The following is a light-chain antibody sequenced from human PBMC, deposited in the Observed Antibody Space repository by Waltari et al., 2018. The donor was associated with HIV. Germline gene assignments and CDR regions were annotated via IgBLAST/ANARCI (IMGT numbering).Light chain of an antibody. CDR3: LLYMASGRV. CDR1: FGSVYSTYY. Sequence: QTLVTLEPSFLVSPGGTISRTYGLSFGSVYSTYYPSWYQQTTGQPPRTLIYNTDTRSSGVPDRFSGSIVGNKAALTITGAQSEDESDDYCLLYMASGRVFGGGTRLTVL. J-gene: IGLJ3*02. V-gene: IGLV8-61*01. CDR2: NTD.